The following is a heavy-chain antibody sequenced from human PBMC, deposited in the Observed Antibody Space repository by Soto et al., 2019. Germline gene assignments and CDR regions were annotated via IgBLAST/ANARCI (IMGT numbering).Heavy chain of an antibody. V-gene: IGHV1-69*02. CDR1: GGTFSSYT. CDR3: AMEYCSSTSCYRDY. Sequence: QVQLVQSGAEVKKPGSSVKVSCKASGGTFSSYTISWVRQAPGQGLEWMGRIIPILGIANYAQKFQGRVTITADTPTSTAYMERSSLRSVDTAVYYCAMEYCSSTSCYRDYWGQGTLVTVSS. CDR2: IIPILGIA. J-gene: IGHJ4*02. D-gene: IGHD2-2*02.